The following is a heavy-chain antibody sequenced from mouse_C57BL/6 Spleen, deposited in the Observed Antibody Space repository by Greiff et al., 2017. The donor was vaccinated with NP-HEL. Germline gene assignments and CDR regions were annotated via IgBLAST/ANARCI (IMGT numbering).Heavy chain of an antibody. Sequence: QVQLKQSGPGLVAPSQSLSITCTVSGFSLTSYGVHWVRQPPGKGLEWLVVIWSDGSTTYNSALKSRLSISKDNSKSQVFLKMNSLQTDDTAMYDCARHETYYSNYDYAMDYWGQGTSVTVSS. J-gene: IGHJ4*01. V-gene: IGHV2-6-1*01. CDR1: GFSLTSYG. D-gene: IGHD2-5*01. CDR2: IWSDGST. CDR3: ARHETYYSNYDYAMDY.